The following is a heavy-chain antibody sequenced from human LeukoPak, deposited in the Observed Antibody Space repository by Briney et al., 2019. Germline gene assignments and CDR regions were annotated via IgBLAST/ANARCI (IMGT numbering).Heavy chain of an antibody. Sequence: PGGSLRLSCAASEFSVGSNYMTWVRQPPGKGLEWIGEINHSGSTNYNPSLKSRVTISVDTSKNQFSLKVSSVTAADTAVYYCARVKDPGGYYYYYCMDIWGKGNTVTVSS. J-gene: IGHJ6*03. D-gene: IGHD3-16*01. V-gene: IGHV4-34*01. CDR2: INHSGST. CDR1: EFSVGSNY. CDR3: ARVKDPGGYYYYYCMDI.